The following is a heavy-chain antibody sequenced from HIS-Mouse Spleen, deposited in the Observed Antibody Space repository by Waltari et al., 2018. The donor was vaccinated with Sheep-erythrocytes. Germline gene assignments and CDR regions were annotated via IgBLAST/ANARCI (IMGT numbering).Heavy chain of an antibody. J-gene: IGHJ2*01. D-gene: IGHD1-1*01. CDR3: AKVRTVNYWYFDL. CDR2: ISYDGSNK. V-gene: IGHV3-30*18. CDR1: GFTFSSYG. Sequence: QVQLVESGGGVVQPGRSLRLSCAASGFTFSSYGMHWVRQAPGKGVVGVAVISYDGSNKYYADSGKGRFTISRDNSKNTLYLQMNSLRAEDTAVYYCAKVRTVNYWYFDLWGRGTLVTVSS.